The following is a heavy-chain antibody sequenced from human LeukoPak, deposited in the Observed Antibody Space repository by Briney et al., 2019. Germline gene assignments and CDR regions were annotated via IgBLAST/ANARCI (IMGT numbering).Heavy chain of an antibody. CDR1: GYTFTSYG. CDR2: ISAYNGNT. D-gene: IGHD3-22*01. CDR3: ASGYYDSSGYYSVDY. Sequence: GASVKVSCKASGYTFTSYGISWVRQAPGQGLEWMGWISAYNGNTDYAQKLQGRVTMTTDTSTSTAYMELRSLRSDDTAVYYCASGYYDSSGYYSVDYWGQGTLVTVSS. V-gene: IGHV1-18*01. J-gene: IGHJ4*02.